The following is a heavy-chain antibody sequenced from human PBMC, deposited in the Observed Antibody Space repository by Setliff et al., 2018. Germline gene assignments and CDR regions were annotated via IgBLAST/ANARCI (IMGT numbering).Heavy chain of an antibody. J-gene: IGHJ6*02. Sequence: KTGGSLRLSCTASGFTFSNAWMSWVRQAPGKGLEWVGRIKRITDSGTTDHAAPVKGRFTVSRDDSISTLYLQVNSLKTEDTAVYYCTTSPISSGWHSNFDYNMDVWGQGTTVTVSS. CDR1: GFTFSNAW. CDR2: IKRITDSGTT. D-gene: IGHD6-19*01. CDR3: TTSPISSGWHSNFDYNMDV. V-gene: IGHV3-15*01.